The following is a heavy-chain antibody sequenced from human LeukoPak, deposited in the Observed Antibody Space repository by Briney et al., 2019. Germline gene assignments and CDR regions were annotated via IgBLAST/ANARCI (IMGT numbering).Heavy chain of an antibody. CDR3: ARSLEWLLYYFDY. V-gene: IGHV4-31*02. D-gene: IGHD3-3*01. CDR2: IYYSGST. J-gene: IGHJ4*02. Sequence: LRLSCAASGFTFSSYSMNWVRQHPGKGLEWIGYIYYSGSTYYNPSLKSRVTISVDTSKNQFSLKVSSVTAADTAVYYCARSLEWLLYYFDYWGQGTLVTVSS. CDR1: GFTFSSYS.